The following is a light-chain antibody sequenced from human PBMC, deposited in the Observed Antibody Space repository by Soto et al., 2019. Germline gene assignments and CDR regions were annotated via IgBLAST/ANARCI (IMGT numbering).Light chain of an antibody. CDR1: QTISGW. Sequence: DIQMTQSPSTLSASVGDTVSITCRASQTISGWLAWYQQRPGKAPKLLIYKASTLQSGVPSRFSGSGSGTEFTLTISSLQPDDFATYYCQQYHSYSFGQGTKVDIK. CDR3: QQYHSYS. CDR2: KAS. V-gene: IGKV1-5*03. J-gene: IGKJ1*01.